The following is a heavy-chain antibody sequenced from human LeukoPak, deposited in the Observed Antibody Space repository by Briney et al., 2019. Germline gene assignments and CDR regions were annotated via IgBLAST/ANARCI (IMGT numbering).Heavy chain of an antibody. D-gene: IGHD3-10*02. V-gene: IGHV3-48*04. CDR2: ISSSGSTI. J-gene: IGHJ6*04. CDR3: AELGITMIGGV. CDR1: GFTFSGNG. Sequence: PGGSLRLSCAASGFTFSGNGTNWVRQAPGKGLEWVSYISSSGSTIYYADSVKGRFTISRDNAKNSLYLQMNSLRAEDTAVYYCAELGITMIGGVWGKGTTVTISS.